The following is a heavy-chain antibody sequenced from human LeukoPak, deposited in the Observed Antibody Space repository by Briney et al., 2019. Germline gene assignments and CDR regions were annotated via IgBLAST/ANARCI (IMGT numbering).Heavy chain of an antibody. CDR3: ARGPNVWGSYRYSF. D-gene: IGHD3-16*02. Sequence: SETPSLTCAVYGGSFSGYYWSWIRQPPGKGLEWIGEINHSGSTNYNPSLKSRVTISVDTSKNQFSLKLSSVTAADTAVYYCARGPNVWGSYRYSFWGQGTLVPVSS. CDR2: INHSGST. CDR1: GGSFSGYY. J-gene: IGHJ4*02. V-gene: IGHV4-34*01.